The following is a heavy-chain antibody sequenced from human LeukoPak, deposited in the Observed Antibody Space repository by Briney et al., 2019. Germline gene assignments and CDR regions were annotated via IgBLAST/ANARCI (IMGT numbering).Heavy chain of an antibody. CDR2: FDPEDGET. J-gene: IGHJ4*02. Sequence: ASVKVSCKVSGYTLTELSMHWVRQAPGKGLEWMGGFDPEDGETIYAQKFQGRVIMTEDTSTVTAYMELSSLRSEDTAVYYCATVPLWFPRGFDYWGQGTLVTVSS. V-gene: IGHV1-24*01. D-gene: IGHD5-18*01. CDR1: GYTLTELS. CDR3: ATVPLWFPRGFDY.